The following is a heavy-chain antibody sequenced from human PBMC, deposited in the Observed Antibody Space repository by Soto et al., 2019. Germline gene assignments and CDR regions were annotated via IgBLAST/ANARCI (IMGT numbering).Heavy chain of an antibody. J-gene: IGHJ5*02. CDR3: ARGDSTGSPRGWFDP. Sequence: ASVKVSCKASGYSFTSYGINWVRQAPGQGLEWMGWISTYNGDTNYAQKLQGRVTMTTDTSTTTAYMELRSLRSDDTAVYYCARGDSTGSPRGWFDPWGQGTLVTV. D-gene: IGHD6-19*01. CDR2: ISTYNGDT. V-gene: IGHV1-18*04. CDR1: GYSFTSYG.